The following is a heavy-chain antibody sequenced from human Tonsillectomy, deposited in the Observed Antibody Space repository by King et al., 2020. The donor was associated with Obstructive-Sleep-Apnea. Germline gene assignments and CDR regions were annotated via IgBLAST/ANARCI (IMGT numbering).Heavy chain of an antibody. D-gene: IGHD2-8*01. V-gene: IGHV4-59*08. J-gene: IGHJ4*02. CDR1: GGSISRYY. CDR2: ISDSGSA. CDR3: ARHGRGYDIDY. Sequence: VQLQESGPGLVKSSETLSLTCPVSGGSISRYYWTWIRQPPGKRLEWIGHISDSGSATYNPSLKSRVTMSVDTAKNQFSLKLSTVTAAVTAVYYCARHGRGYDIDYWGQGTLVTVSS.